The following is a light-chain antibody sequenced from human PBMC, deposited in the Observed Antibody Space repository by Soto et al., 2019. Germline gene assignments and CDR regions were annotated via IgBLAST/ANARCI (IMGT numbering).Light chain of an antibody. CDR3: QSYDSSLGVSYV. V-gene: IGLV1-40*01. Sequence: QAVVTQPPSVSGAPGQRVTISCTGSSSNIGAGYDVHWYQQLPGTAPKLLIYGNSNRPSGVPDRFSGSKSGTSASLAITGLQAEDEADYYCQSYDSSLGVSYVFGTGTKVTVL. J-gene: IGLJ1*01. CDR1: SSNIGAGYD. CDR2: GNS.